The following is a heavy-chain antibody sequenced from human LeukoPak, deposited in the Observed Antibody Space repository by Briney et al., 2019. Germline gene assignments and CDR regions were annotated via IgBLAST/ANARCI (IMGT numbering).Heavy chain of an antibody. J-gene: IGHJ4*02. Sequence: GASVKVSCKASGYTFSVYGITWVRQAPGQGLEWMGGIIPIFGTANYAQKFQGRVTITADKSTSTAYMELSSLRSEDTAVYYCARAGSGYSYGDKPYYFDYWGQGTLVTVSS. D-gene: IGHD5-18*01. CDR2: IIPIFGTA. V-gene: IGHV1-69*06. CDR1: GYTFSVYG. CDR3: ARAGSGYSYGDKPYYFDY.